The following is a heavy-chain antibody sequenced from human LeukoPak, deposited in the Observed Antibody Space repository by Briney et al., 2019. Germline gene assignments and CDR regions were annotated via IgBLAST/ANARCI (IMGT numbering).Heavy chain of an antibody. Sequence: GGSLRLSCAASGFTFTTYTMSWVRQAPGKGLEWVSSVSKSDGTTYYADSVKGRLTISRDNSKNTLHLQMNGLRAEDTAVYYCARGSYGMDVWGQGTTVTVSS. CDR2: VSKSDGTT. CDR3: ARGSYGMDV. V-gene: IGHV3-23*01. CDR1: GFTFTTYT. J-gene: IGHJ6*02.